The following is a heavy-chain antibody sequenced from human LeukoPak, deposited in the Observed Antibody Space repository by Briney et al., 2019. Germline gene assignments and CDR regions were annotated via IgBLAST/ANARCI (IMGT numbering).Heavy chain of an antibody. CDR2: IVVDTGNT. J-gene: IGHJ4*02. Sequence: SVKVSCRASGFTFTSSAVQWVRQVRGQRLEWIGWIVVDTGNTKYAQEFQERVTITRDMSTNTAYMELSSLRSEDTAVYYCAKHSSSSSGYGNDYRGQGTMVTASS. D-gene: IGHD6-13*01. V-gene: IGHV1-58*01. CDR1: GFTFTSSA. CDR3: AKHSSSSSGYGNDY.